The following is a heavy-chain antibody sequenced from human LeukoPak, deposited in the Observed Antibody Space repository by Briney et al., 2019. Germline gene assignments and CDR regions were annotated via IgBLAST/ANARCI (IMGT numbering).Heavy chain of an antibody. J-gene: IGHJ3*02. D-gene: IGHD1-26*01. Sequence: GGSLRLSCAASGFSFSTYAMYWVRQAPGKGLECVALISYDGITTHYADSVKGRFTISTDTSKNTLFLQMNSLISEDTAVYYCASSRPWELLSAFQMWGQGTLVTVSS. CDR1: GFSFSTYA. CDR2: ISYDGITT. CDR3: ASSRPWELLSAFQM. V-gene: IGHV3-30-3*01.